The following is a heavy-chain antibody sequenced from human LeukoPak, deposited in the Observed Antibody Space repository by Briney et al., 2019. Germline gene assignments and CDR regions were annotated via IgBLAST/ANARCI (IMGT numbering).Heavy chain of an antibody. D-gene: IGHD6-19*01. J-gene: IGHJ4*02. CDR3: ARSGGWYYFDY. CDR1: GYTFTSCY. Sequence: GASVKISCKASGYTFTSCYMHWVRQAPGQGLEWMGIINPSGGSTSYAQKFQGRVTMTRDTSTSTVYMELSSLRSEDTAVYYCARSGGWYYFDYWGQGTLVTVSS. CDR2: INPSGGST. V-gene: IGHV1-46*01.